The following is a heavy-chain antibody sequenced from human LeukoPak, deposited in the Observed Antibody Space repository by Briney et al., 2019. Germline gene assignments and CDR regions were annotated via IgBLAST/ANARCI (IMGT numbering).Heavy chain of an antibody. D-gene: IGHD1-1*01. V-gene: IGHV4-34*01. CDR1: GGSFSGYY. CDR2: INHSGST. Sequence: SETLSLTCAVYGGSFSGYYWSWIRQPPGKGLEWIGEINHSGSTNYNPSLKSRVTISVDTSENQFSLKLSTVTAADTAVYYCARGGDEGYNYWGQGTLVTVSS. J-gene: IGHJ4*02. CDR3: ARGGDEGYNY.